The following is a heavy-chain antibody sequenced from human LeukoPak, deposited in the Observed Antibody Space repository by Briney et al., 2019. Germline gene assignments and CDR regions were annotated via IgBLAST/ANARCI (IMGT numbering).Heavy chain of an antibody. D-gene: IGHD3-22*01. J-gene: IGHJ5*02. Sequence: ASVKVSCKASGYTFTGYYMHWVRQAPGQGLEWMGWINPNSGGTNYAQKFQGRVTMTRDTSISTAYMELSRLRSDDTAVYYCAREYYDSRHNESLNWFDPWGQGTLVTVSS. CDR3: AREYYDSRHNESLNWFDP. CDR2: INPNSGGT. CDR1: GYTFTGYY. V-gene: IGHV1-2*02.